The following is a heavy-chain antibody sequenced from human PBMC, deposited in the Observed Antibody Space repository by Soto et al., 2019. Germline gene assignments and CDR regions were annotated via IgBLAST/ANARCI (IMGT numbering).Heavy chain of an antibody. CDR1: GFSLTTHPMG. CDR2: IYWDDDK. J-gene: IGHJ4*02. CDR3: AHRLGGFTWNDGYLDY. D-gene: IGHD1-1*01. V-gene: IGHV2-5*02. Sequence: QITLKESGPTLVEPTETLTLTCSFSGFSLTTHPMGVGWISQPPGRALEWLAVIYWDDDKRYNPSLRSRLTITKDTSKRQVVLTMTYMEPADTATYYCAHRLGGFTWNDGYLDYWGQGTLVTVSS.